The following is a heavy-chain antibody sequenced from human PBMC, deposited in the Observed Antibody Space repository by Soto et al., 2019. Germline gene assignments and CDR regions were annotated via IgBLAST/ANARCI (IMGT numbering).Heavy chain of an antibody. CDR3: ARSYGSGNYYGVPSNWFDP. D-gene: IGHD3-10*01. V-gene: IGHV4-31*03. Sequence: SETLSLTCTASGGSIASGTFDWNWTRQHPGKGLEWIGYIYHSGSTYYNPPLESRVTISLDSSKNHFSLKLSSVTAADTAVYFCARSYGSGNYYGVPSNWFDPWGQGILVTVS. CDR2: IYHSGST. CDR1: GGSIASGTFD. J-gene: IGHJ5*02.